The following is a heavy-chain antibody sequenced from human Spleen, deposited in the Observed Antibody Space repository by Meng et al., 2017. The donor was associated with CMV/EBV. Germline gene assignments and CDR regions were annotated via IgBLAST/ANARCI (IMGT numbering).Heavy chain of an antibody. J-gene: IGHJ4*02. Sequence: GGSLRLSCAASGFTFGDYAMFWVRQAPGKGLEWVSGISWHGGIIGYADSVKGRFTISRDNAKNFLYLQMNSLRAEDTAFYYCTKDFFTFYYDGSDSPGNSGLDCWGQGTLVTVSS. D-gene: IGHD3-22*01. CDR2: ISWHGGII. CDR1: GFTFGDYA. V-gene: IGHV3-9*01. CDR3: TKDFFTFYYDGSDSPGNSGLDC.